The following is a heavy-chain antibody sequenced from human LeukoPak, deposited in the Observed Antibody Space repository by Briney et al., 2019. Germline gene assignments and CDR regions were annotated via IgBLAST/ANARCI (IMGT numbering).Heavy chain of an antibody. J-gene: IGHJ4*02. CDR2: MNPNSGNT. Sequence: ASVKVSCKASGYTFTSYDINWVRQATGQGLEWMGWMNPNSGNTGYAQKFQGRVTMTRNTSISTAYMELSSLRSEDTAVYYCARVGGYYFPSDYWGQGTLVTVSS. D-gene: IGHD2-15*01. CDR1: GYTFTSYD. CDR3: ARVGGYYFPSDY. V-gene: IGHV1-8*01.